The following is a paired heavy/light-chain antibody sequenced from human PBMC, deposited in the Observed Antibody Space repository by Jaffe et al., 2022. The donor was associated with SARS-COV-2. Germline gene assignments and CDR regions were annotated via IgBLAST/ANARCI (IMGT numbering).Light chain of an antibody. Sequence: IQMTQSPSSLSASVGDRVTITCRASQSISTYLNWYQQKPGKAPKFLIYAASTLQGGVPSRFSGTGSGTEFTLTISNLQPEDFATYYCQQSYNTPPTFGQGTKVDIK. CDR3: QQSYNTPPT. J-gene: IGKJ1*01. CDR1: QSISTY. CDR2: AAS. V-gene: IGKV1-39*01.
Heavy chain of an antibody. CDR3: VRHKLAGFSSSNWFDP. Sequence: QVQLQESGPGLVKPSETLSLTCSVSGTSIERSTYYWGWIRQPPGKGLEWIGSIYYSGSTYHNPSLQSRLTISVDTSKTQFSLKLRSVTAADTAVYYCVRHKLAGFSSSNWFDPWGQGILVTVSS. D-gene: IGHD6-19*01. J-gene: IGHJ5*02. CDR2: IYYSGST. V-gene: IGHV4-39*01. CDR1: GTSIERSTYY.